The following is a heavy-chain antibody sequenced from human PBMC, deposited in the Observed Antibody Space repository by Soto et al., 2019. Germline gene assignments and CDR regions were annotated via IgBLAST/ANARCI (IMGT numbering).Heavy chain of an antibody. D-gene: IGHD4-17*01. CDR3: ARGAHDYGDYSNWFAP. Sequence: QVQLVQSGAEVKKPGASVKVSCKASGYTFTSYDITWVRQATGQGLEWMGWMNPNSGNTGYAQKFQGRVTMTRNTSISTAYMELSSLISEDTAVYYCARGAHDYGDYSNWFAPWGQGALVTVSS. V-gene: IGHV1-8*01. CDR1: GYTFTSYD. CDR2: MNPNSGNT. J-gene: IGHJ5*02.